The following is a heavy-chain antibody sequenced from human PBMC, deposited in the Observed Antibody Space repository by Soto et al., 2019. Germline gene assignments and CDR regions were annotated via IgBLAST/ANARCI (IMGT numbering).Heavy chain of an antibody. D-gene: IGHD3-9*01. CDR1: GFTFSSYV. CDR2: ITGSDGRT. V-gene: IGHV3-23*01. J-gene: IGHJ4*02. Sequence: GGSLRLSCAASGFTFSSYVMSWVRQAPGKGLEWVSTITGSDGRTYYADSVKGRFTISRDNSKNMLYLQMNSLRVEDTAIYYCALILRDDYDMIFDHCGQXSLVTVSA. CDR3: ALILRDDYDMIFDH.